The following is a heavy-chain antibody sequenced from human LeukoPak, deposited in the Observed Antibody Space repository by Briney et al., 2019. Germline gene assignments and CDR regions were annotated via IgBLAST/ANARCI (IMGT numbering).Heavy chain of an antibody. Sequence: GGSLRLSCAASGFTFSSYGMHWVRQAPGKGLEWVAVIWYDGSNKYYADSVKGRFTISRDNSNNTLYLQMNSLRAEDTAVYYCARDGSSGWYWVNYWGQGTLVTVSS. J-gene: IGHJ4*02. CDR1: GFTFSSYG. D-gene: IGHD6-19*01. CDR3: ARDGSSGWYWVNY. V-gene: IGHV3-33*01. CDR2: IWYDGSNK.